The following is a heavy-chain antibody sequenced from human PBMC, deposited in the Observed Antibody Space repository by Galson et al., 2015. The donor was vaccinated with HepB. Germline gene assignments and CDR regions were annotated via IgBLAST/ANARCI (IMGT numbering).Heavy chain of an antibody. Sequence: SLRLSCAASGFTFSSYAMHWVRQAPGKGLEWVAVISYDGSNKYYADSVKGRFTISRDNSKNTLYLQMNSLRAEDTVVYYCASDQSGTYYDFWSGQYYFDYWGQGTLVTVSS. J-gene: IGHJ4*02. D-gene: IGHD3-3*01. V-gene: IGHV3-30*04. CDR2: ISYDGSNK. CDR1: GFTFSSYA. CDR3: ASDQSGTYYDFWSGQYYFDY.